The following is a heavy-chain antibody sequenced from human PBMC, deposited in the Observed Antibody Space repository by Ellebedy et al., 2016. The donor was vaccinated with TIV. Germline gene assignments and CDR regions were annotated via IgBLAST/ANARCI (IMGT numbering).Heavy chain of an antibody. V-gene: IGHV3-33*08. CDR3: VRDPGRRFDY. D-gene: IGHD2-8*02. J-gene: IGHJ4*02. CDR2: VYYDGIDK. CDR1: GFIFSNYG. Sequence: GESLKISXAAYGFIFSNYGMHWVRQAPGKGLEWVAVVYYDGIDKYYADSVRGRFTISRDNSKNTLYLQMNSLRVGDTAVYYCVRDPGRRFDYWGQGTLVTVSS.